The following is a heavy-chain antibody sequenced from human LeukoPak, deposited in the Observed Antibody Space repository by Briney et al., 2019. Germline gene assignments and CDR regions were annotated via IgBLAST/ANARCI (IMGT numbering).Heavy chain of an antibody. D-gene: IGHD3-22*01. CDR2: ISYDGSNK. Sequence: GRSLRLSCAASGFTFSSYAMHWVRQAPGKGLEWVAVISYDGSNKYYADSVKGRFTISRDNSKNTLYLQMNSLRAEDTAVYYCAKGLYYYDSSGIDYWGQGALVTVSS. CDR1: GFTFSSYA. V-gene: IGHV3-30*04. CDR3: AKGLYYYDSSGIDY. J-gene: IGHJ4*02.